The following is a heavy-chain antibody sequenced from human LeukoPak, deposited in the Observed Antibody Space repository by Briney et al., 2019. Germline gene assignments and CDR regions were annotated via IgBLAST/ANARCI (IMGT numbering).Heavy chain of an antibody. CDR3: ARVRYCSGVSCSYYMDV. CDR2: MNPNSGNT. J-gene: IGHJ6*03. D-gene: IGHD2-15*01. V-gene: IGHV1-8*03. CDR1: GYTFTSYD. Sequence: ASVKVSCKASGYTFTSYDINWVRQATGQGLEWMGWMNPNSGNTGYAQKFQGRVTITRNTSISTAYMELSSLRSEDTAVYYCARVRYCSGVSCSYYMDVWGKGTTVTVSS.